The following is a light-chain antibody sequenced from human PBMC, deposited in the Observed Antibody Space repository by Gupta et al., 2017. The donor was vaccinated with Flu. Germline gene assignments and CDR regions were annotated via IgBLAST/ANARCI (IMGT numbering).Light chain of an antibody. J-gene: IGKJ4*01. CDR2: DVS. Sequence: DVQVTQSPSSLSASVGDRVTITCQASQDIKMFLNWYQQKPGKAPKLLIYDVSRLETGVPSRFSGSGSGTLFTFTINSLQPEDIGTYYCQQYNILPPLTFGGGTILEIK. CDR1: QDIKMF. V-gene: IGKV1-33*01. CDR3: QQYNILPPLT.